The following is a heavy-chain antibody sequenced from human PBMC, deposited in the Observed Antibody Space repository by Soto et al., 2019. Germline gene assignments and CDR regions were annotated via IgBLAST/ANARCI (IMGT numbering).Heavy chain of an antibody. CDR2: VNTDGSDT. CDR1: GFTFTKSW. J-gene: IGHJ4*02. D-gene: IGHD6-19*01. Sequence: EVQLIESGGGLVQPGGSLRLSCAASGFTFTKSWMHWVRQTPGQGLEWVSRVNTDGSDTIYADSVKGRFTISRDNDKNTLYLQMDSLTAEDTAMYYCARDQSVSGPTTFHYRGQGALVTVSS. CDR3: ARDQSVSGPTTFHY. V-gene: IGHV3-74*01.